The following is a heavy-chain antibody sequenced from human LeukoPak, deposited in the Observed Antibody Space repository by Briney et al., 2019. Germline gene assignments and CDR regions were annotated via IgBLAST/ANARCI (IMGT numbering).Heavy chain of an antibody. CDR2: ISYDGSNK. D-gene: IGHD6-19*01. CDR3: ANTGSGWYVFDY. J-gene: IGHJ4*02. Sequence: GGSLRLSCAASGFTFSSYAMHWVRQAPGKGLEWVAVISYDGSNKYYADSVKGRFTISRDNSKNTLYLQMNSLRAEDTAVYYCANTGSGWYVFDYWGQGTLVTVPS. CDR1: GFTFSSYA. V-gene: IGHV3-30-3*01.